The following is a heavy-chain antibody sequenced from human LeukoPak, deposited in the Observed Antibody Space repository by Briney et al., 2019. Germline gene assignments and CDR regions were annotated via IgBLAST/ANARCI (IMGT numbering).Heavy chain of an antibody. Sequence: GGSLRLSCAASGFSFSYYAMSWVRQAPGKGLEWVSTISGSGGRTYYADSVKGRFTVSRDNSKKTLYLQMNTPRAEDTAVYYCAKDKGNWGSLDYWGQGTLVTVSS. D-gene: IGHD7-27*01. J-gene: IGHJ4*02. CDR2: ISGSGGRT. CDR3: AKDKGNWGSLDY. V-gene: IGHV3-23*01. CDR1: GFSFSYYA.